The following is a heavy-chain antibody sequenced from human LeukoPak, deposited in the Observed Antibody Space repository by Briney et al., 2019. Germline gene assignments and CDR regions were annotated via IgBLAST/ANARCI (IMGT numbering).Heavy chain of an antibody. CDR1: SGPITSGAHY. CDR2: IHYSGNT. Sequence: SETLSLTCTVSSGPITSGAHYWSWIRQHPGKGMEWIGYIHYSGNTYYKSSLKSRVSLSIDTSKNQLSLQLSSVTAADTAVYYCARDTSGYGDFESWGQGTLVTVSS. D-gene: IGHD5-12*01. J-gene: IGHJ4*02. CDR3: ARDTSGYGDFES. V-gene: IGHV4-31*03.